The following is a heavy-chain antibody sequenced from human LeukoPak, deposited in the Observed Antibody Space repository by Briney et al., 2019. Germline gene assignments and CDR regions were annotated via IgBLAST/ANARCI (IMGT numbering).Heavy chain of an antibody. CDR2: INHSGST. D-gene: IGHD3-10*01. V-gene: IGHV4-34*01. CDR1: GGSFSGYY. CDR3: ARVGYYGSGSYWPLY. J-gene: IGHJ4*02. Sequence: SETLSLTCAVYGGSFSGYYWSWIRQPPGKGLEWIGEINHSGSTNYNPSLKSRVTISVDTSKNQFSLKLSSVTAAHTAVYYCARVGYYGSGSYWPLYWGQGTLVTVSS.